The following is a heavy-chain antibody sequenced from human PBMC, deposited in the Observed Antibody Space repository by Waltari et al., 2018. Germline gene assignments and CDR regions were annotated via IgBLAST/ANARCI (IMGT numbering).Heavy chain of an antibody. CDR1: GGSFSDYY. CDR2: IKQSGLT. Sequence: QVQLHQGGAGLLKPSETLSLTCVVYGGSFSDYYWSWIRQPPGKGLEWPGEIKQSGLTNYNPSVKSRATMSLDTSKNQFSLKLSALTAADTAVYYCAGGTASAWELGHSWGQGTLVTVSS. CDR3: AGGTASAWELGHS. J-gene: IGHJ4*02. D-gene: IGHD1-26*01. V-gene: IGHV4-34*01.